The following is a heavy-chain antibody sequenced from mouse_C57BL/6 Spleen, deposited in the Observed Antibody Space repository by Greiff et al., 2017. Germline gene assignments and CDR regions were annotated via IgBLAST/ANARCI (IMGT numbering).Heavy chain of an antibody. D-gene: IGHD2-4*01. J-gene: IGHJ4*01. CDR3: VRGEDYGGAYYAMDY. Sequence: EVQLVESGGGLVQPKGSLKLSCAASGFSFNTYAMNWVRQAPGKGLEWVARIRSKSNNYATYYADSVKDRFTISRDDSESMLYLQMNNLKTEDTAMYYCVRGEDYGGAYYAMDYWGQGTSVTVSS. CDR2: IRSKSNNYAT. CDR1: GFSFNTYA. V-gene: IGHV10-1*01.